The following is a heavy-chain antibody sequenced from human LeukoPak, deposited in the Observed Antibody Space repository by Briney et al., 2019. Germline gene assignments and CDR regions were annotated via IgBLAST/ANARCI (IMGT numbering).Heavy chain of an antibody. CDR2: ISGSGGST. D-gene: IGHD2-15*01. CDR1: GFTFSSYA. J-gene: IGHJ4*02. V-gene: IGHV3-23*01. CDR3: AKGDVEYCSGGSCYFDY. Sequence: GGSLRLSCAASGFTFSSYAMSWVRQAPGKGLEWVSAISGSGGSTYYADSVKGRFTISRDNSKNTLYLQMNSLRAEDTAVYYCAKGDVEYCSGGSCYFDYWGQETLVTVSS.